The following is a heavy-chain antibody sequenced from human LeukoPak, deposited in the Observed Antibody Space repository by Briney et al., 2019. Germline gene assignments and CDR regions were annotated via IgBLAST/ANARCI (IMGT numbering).Heavy chain of an antibody. CDR1: GGFFSSNTYY. V-gene: IGHV4-61*01. CDR2: IHYSGST. Sequence: PSETLSLTCTVSGGFFSSNTYYWSWIRQPPGKGLEWIGYIHYSGSTNYNPSLKSRVTISVDTSENQFSLKLSSVTAADTAVYYCAREGGHSGHFDYWGQGTLVTVSS. J-gene: IGHJ4*02. D-gene: IGHD5-12*01. CDR3: AREGGHSGHFDY.